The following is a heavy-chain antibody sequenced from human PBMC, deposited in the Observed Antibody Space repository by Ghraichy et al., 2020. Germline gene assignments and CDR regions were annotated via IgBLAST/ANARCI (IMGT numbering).Heavy chain of an antibody. Sequence: GGSLRLSCAASGFTFSSYGMHWVRQAPGKGLEWVAVIWYDGSNKYYADSVKGRFTISRDNSKNTLYLQMNSLRAEDTAVYYCARVHGDYGHWYFDLWGRGTLVTVSS. CDR1: GFTFSSYG. D-gene: IGHD4-17*01. V-gene: IGHV3-33*01. J-gene: IGHJ2*01. CDR2: IWYDGSNK. CDR3: ARVHGDYGHWYFDL.